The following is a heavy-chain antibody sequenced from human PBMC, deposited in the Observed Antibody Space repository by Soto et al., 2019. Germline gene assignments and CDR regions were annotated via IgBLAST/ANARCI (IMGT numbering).Heavy chain of an antibody. V-gene: IGHV3-30*18. CDR2: ISYDGSNK. J-gene: IGHJ5*02. CDR1: GFTFSSYG. Sequence: GSLRLSCAASGFTFSSYGMHWVRQAPGKGLEWVAVISYDGSNKYYADSVKGRFTISRDNSKNTLYLQMNSLRAEDTAVYYCAKDPRGVVNWFDPWGQGTLVTVSS. D-gene: IGHD3-3*01. CDR3: AKDPRGVVNWFDP.